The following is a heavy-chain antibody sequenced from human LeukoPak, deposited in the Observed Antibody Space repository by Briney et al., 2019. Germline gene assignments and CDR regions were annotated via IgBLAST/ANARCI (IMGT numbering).Heavy chain of an antibody. V-gene: IGHV3-7*04. CDR3: ARARIDY. D-gene: IGHD1-14*01. CDR1: GFTFSSYW. J-gene: IGHJ4*02. CDR2: IKDDGSEK. Sequence: GGSLRLSCVRSGFTFSSYWMTWVRQAPGKGLEWVANIKDDGSEKYSVDSVKGRFTISRDNAKNLLYLQMSSLRAEDTAVYYGARARIDYWGQGTLVTVSS.